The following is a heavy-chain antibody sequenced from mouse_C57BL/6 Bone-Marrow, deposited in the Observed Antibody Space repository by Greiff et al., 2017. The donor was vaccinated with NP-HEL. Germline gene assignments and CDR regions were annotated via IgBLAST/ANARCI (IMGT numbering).Heavy chain of an antibody. J-gene: IGHJ4*01. CDR1: GYTFTSYW. D-gene: IGHD1-1*01. CDR2: IDPNSGGT. Sequence: QVQLQQPGAELVKPGASVKLSCKASGYTFTSYWMHWVKQRPGRGLEWIGRIDPNSGGTKYNEKFKSKATLTVDKPSSTAYMQLSGLTSEDSTVYYCARPTTVVAYYAMDYWGKGTSVTVSA. V-gene: IGHV1-72*01. CDR3: ARPTTVVAYYAMDY.